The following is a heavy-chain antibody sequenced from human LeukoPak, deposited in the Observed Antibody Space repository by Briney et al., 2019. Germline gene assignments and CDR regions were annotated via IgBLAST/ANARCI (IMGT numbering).Heavy chain of an antibody. D-gene: IGHD3-16*02. J-gene: IGHJ4*02. Sequence: GGSLRLSCAASGFTFSSYSMNWVGQAPGKGLEWVSYISSSSSTIYYADSVKGRFTISRDNAKNSLYLQMNSLRAEDTAVYYCARDYVWGSYRYNSYGYWGQGTLVTVSS. V-gene: IGHV3-48*01. CDR2: ISSSSSTI. CDR1: GFTFSSYS. CDR3: ARDYVWGSYRYNSYGY.